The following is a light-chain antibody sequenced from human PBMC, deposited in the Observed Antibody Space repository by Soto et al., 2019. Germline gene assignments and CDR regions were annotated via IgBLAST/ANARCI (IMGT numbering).Light chain of an antibody. V-gene: IGKV3-15*01. CDR3: QHRSNWPLT. CDR1: QSVSSN. CDR2: DAS. J-gene: IGKJ4*01. Sequence: EIVMTQSPVTLSVSPGERTTLSCRASQSVSSNLAWYQQRPGQAPRLLIYDASTRATGIPSRFSGSGSGTEFTLTISSLQSEDFAVYYCQHRSNWPLTFGGGTKVEIK.